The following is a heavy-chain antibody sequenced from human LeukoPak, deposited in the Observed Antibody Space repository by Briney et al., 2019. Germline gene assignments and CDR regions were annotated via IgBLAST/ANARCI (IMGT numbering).Heavy chain of an antibody. J-gene: IGHJ4*02. D-gene: IGHD4-17*01. Sequence: GASVKVSRKASGYTFTSYYMHWVRQAPGQGLEWMGWINPNSGGTNYAQKFQGRVTMTRDTSISTAYMELSRLRSDDTAVYYCARVGDDYGDHFDYWGQGTLVTVSS. V-gene: IGHV1-2*02. CDR2: INPNSGGT. CDR3: ARVGDDYGDHFDY. CDR1: GYTFTSYY.